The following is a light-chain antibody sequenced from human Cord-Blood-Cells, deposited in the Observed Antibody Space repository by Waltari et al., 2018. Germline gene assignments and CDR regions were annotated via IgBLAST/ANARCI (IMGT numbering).Light chain of an antibody. CDR1: SLRSYY. J-gene: IGLJ1*01. Sequence: SSELTQDPAVSVALGQTVRITCQGDSLRSYYASWYQQKPGQAPVIVIYGKNNRPSGIPDRFSGSSSGNTASLTITGDQAEDEADYYCNSRDSSGNHYVFGTGTKVTVL. CDR2: GKN. V-gene: IGLV3-19*01. CDR3: NSRDSSGNHYV.